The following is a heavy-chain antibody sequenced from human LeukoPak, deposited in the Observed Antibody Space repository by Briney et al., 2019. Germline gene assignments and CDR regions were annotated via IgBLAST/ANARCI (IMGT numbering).Heavy chain of an antibody. CDR3: ARRYSSSDTYYYYYMDV. J-gene: IGHJ6*03. CDR1: GYTFTSYD. D-gene: IGHD6-6*01. CDR2: MNPNSGNT. Sequence: GASVKVSCKASGYTFTSYDINWVRQATGQGLEWMGWMNPNSGNTGYAQKFQGRVTITRNTSISTAYMELSSLRSEDTAVYYCARRYSSSDTYYYYYMDVWGKGTTVTVSS. V-gene: IGHV1-8*03.